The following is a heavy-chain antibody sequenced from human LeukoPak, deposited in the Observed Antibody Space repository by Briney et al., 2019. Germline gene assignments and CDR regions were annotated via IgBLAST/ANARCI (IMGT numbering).Heavy chain of an antibody. CDR1: GYSISSGYY. CDR3: ARDRPEVGCSGGSCYSYYNWFDP. J-gene: IGHJ5*02. CDR2: IYHSGST. V-gene: IGHV4-38-2*02. D-gene: IGHD2-15*01. Sequence: SETLSLTCAVSGYSISSGYYWGWIRQPPGKGLEWIGSIYHSGSTYYNPSLKSRVTISVDTSKNQFSLKLSSVTAADTAVYYCARDRPEVGCSGGSCYSYYNWFDPWGQGTLVTVSS.